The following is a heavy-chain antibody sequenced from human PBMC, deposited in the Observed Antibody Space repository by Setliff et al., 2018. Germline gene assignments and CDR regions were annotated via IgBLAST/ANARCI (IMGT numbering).Heavy chain of an antibody. V-gene: IGHV1-2*06. CDR1: GYTSAGYY. Sequence: GASVKVSCKASGYTSAGYYIHWVRQTPGQGLEWMGHINPIGGGATYAQKFHGRVTMTRDSSTSTVYMELNSLGADDTAIYFCARDLNRWFGEFAFDIWGQGTMVTVS. J-gene: IGHJ3*02. CDR3: ARDLNRWFGEFAFDI. D-gene: IGHD3-10*01. CDR2: INPIGGGA.